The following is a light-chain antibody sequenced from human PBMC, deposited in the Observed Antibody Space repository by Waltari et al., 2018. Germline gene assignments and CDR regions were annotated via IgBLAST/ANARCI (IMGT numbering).Light chain of an antibody. CDR2: DNY. CDR1: SSNIGAAYD. CDR3: QPYDSLSALYV. J-gene: IGLJ1*01. Sequence: QSVLTQPPSVSGAPGQTVTISCIGSSSNIGAAYDVPWYQQPPGPAPKLLIVDNYVPPPGFPDRFSASKSGSSASLAISGLQAEDEADYYCQPYDSLSALYVFGTGTKVSVL. V-gene: IGLV1-40*01.